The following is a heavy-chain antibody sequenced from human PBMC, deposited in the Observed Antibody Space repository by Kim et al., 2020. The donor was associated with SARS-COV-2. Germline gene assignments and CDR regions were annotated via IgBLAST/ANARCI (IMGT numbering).Heavy chain of an antibody. J-gene: IGHJ6*02. CDR3: AKDFVVVPANVNGMDV. Sequence: SANGRFTIPRDNTKNTIVLEMNSLRAQDTAVYYCAKDFVVVPANVNGMDVWGQGTTVTVSS. V-gene: IGHV3-30*02. D-gene: IGHD2-2*01.